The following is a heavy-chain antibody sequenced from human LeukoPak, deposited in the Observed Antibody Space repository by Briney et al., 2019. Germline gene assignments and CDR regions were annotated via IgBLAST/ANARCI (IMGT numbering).Heavy chain of an antibody. CDR1: GFXFRTSG. CDR2: MSSDGINT. D-gene: IGHD3-10*01. J-gene: IGHJ4*02. CDR3: AKDHAGSGRAFEY. V-gene: IGHV3-30*04. Sequence: GGSLRLSCATSGFXFRTSGVHWVRQAPGKGLGWVALMSSDGINTYYADSVKGRFTVSRDSSKDILYLQMNSLRADDTAIYYCAKDHAGSGRAFEYWGQGTLVTVSS.